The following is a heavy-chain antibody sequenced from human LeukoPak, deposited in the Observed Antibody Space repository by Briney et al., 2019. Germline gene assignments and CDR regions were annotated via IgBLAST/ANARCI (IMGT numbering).Heavy chain of an antibody. CDR3: ANLPSGYYGFGGPYPYY. D-gene: IGHD3-22*01. Sequence: GGSLRLSCAASGFTFSSYAMSWVRHAPGEGLEWVSAISGSGGSTYYADSVKGRFTISRDNSKNTLYLQMNSLRAEDTAVYYCANLPSGYYGFGGPYPYYWGQGTLVTVSS. V-gene: IGHV3-23*01. CDR2: ISGSGGST. CDR1: GFTFSSYA. J-gene: IGHJ4*02.